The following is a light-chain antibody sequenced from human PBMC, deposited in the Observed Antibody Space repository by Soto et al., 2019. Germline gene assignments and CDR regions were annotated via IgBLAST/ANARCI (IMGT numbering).Light chain of an antibody. Sequence: QAVVTQEPSLTVSPGGTVTLTCASSTGAVTNDYCPSWFQQKPGQPPRALISSTSNKPSWTPARFSGSLLGGKAALTLSSVQPEDEADYYCLLYYGGPRIFGGGTKLTVL. J-gene: IGLJ2*01. CDR3: LLYYGGPRI. V-gene: IGLV7-43*01. CDR1: TGAVTNDYC. CDR2: STS.